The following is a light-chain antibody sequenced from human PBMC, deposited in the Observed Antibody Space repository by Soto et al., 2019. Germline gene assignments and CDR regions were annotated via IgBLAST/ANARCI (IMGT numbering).Light chain of an antibody. CDR3: SSYLSSSTLYGV. Sequence: QSALTQPASVSGSPGQSITISCTGTSSDVGGYNYVSWYQQHPVKAPKLMIYDVSNRPSGVANRFSGSKSGNTASLTISGRQGDDEADYYCSSYLSSSTLYGVFGGGNELTV. J-gene: IGLJ2*01. V-gene: IGLV2-14*01. CDR2: DVS. CDR1: SSDVGGYNY.